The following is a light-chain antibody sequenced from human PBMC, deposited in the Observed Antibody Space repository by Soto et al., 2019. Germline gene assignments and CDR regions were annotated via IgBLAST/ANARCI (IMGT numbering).Light chain of an antibody. Sequence: QSALTQPASVSGSPGQSITISCTGSSSDVGGYNYVSWYQQHPGKAPKLMIFEVVNRPSGVSYRFSGSKSGNTASLTISGLQAEDEADSYCSSYTSSNTVVFGGGTKLTVL. V-gene: IGLV2-14*01. J-gene: IGLJ2*01. CDR1: SSDVGGYNY. CDR2: EVV. CDR3: SSYTSSNTVV.